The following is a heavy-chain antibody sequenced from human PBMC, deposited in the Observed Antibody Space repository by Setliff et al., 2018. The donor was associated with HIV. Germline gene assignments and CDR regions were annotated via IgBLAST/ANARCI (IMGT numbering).Heavy chain of an antibody. CDR3: SINSPLSS. CDR2: IKNRPAGGTT. Sequence: GGTLRLSCAASGFTFSDVWVNWVRQAPGRGLEWVGRIKNRPAGGTTEYAAPVKGRFTISRDDSKNMAYLQMNSLKIEDTALYFCSINSPLSSWGQGTLVTVSS. V-gene: IGHV3-15*01. CDR1: GFTFSDVW. D-gene: IGHD6-6*01. J-gene: IGHJ4*02.